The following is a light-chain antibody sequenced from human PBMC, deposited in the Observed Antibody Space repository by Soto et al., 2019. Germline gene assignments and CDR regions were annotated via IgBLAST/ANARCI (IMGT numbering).Light chain of an antibody. V-gene: IGLV2-11*01. J-gene: IGLJ2*01. Sequence: QSALTQPRSVSGSPGQSVTISCTGTNIGAYNYVSWYQQYPGKATKLMIYDVNKRPSGVPDSFSGSKSGNTASLTISGLQAEDEADYYCCSFSGLFGGGTKVTVL. CDR1: NIGAYNY. CDR3: CSFSGL. CDR2: DVN.